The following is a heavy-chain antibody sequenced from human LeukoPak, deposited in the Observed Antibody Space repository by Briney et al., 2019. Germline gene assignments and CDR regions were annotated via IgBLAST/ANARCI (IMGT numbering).Heavy chain of an antibody. V-gene: IGHV4-4*07. J-gene: IGHJ4*02. Sequence: PSETLSLTCTVSGDSISSYYWSWVRQPAGKGLEWIGRIHPSGSTNYNPSLKSRVTLSVDTSKNQFSLKLSSVTAADTAVYYCARGPPPDFDYWGRGTLVTVSS. CDR2: IHPSGST. CDR3: ARGPPPDFDY. CDR1: GDSISSYY.